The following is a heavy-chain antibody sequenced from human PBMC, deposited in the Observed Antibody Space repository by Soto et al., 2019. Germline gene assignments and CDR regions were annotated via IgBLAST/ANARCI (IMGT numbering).Heavy chain of an antibody. V-gene: IGHV3-15*01. CDR2: IKSKTHGGTT. CDR3: ATLLGLVVPGPFDC. J-gene: IGHJ4*02. Sequence: EVQLVESGGGLVKPGGSLRLSCAASGFTFDNAWMSWFRQAPGKGLEWVGRIKSKTHGGTTEYAAAVKGRITISRDDSTNTLQLQINSLKTEDTAVYYYATLLGLVVPGPFDCWGQGTLVTVSS. CDR1: GFTFDNAW. D-gene: IGHD3-22*01.